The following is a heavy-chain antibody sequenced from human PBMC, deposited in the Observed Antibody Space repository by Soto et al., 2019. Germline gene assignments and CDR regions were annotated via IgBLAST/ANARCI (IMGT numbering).Heavy chain of an antibody. D-gene: IGHD3-3*01. Sequence: SETLSLTCTVSGGSISSYYWSWIRQPAGKGLEWIGRIYTSGSTNYNPSLKSRVTMSVDTSKNQFSLKLSFVTAADTAVYYCARDLAPYYDFWSGYSLPHAFDIWGQGTMVTVS. CDR3: ARDLAPYYDFWSGYSLPHAFDI. V-gene: IGHV4-4*07. CDR1: GGSISSYY. J-gene: IGHJ3*02. CDR2: IYTSGST.